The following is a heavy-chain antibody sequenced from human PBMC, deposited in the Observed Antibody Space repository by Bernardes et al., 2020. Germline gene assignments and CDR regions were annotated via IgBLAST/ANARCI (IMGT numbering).Heavy chain of an antibody. CDR2: IYWNDDK. V-gene: IGHV2-5*01. D-gene: IGHD3-9*01. Sequence: SGPTLWKPTQTLTLTCPFSGFSLSTSGVGVGWIRQPPGKALEWLALIYWNDDKRYSPSLKSRLTITKDTSKNQVVLTMTNMDPVDTATYYCAHRRVRRYFDRSSWFDPWGQGTLVTVSS. J-gene: IGHJ5*02. CDR3: AHRRVRRYFDRSSWFDP. CDR1: GFSLSTSGVG.